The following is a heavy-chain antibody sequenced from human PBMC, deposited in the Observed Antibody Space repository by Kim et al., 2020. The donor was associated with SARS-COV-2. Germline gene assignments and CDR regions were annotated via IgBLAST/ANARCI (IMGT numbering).Heavy chain of an antibody. D-gene: IGHD3-10*01. V-gene: IGHV2-70*01. J-gene: IGHJ4*02. Sequence: STSLKTRLTISKDTSNNQVVLTMTNMDPVDTATYYCARTYYYGSGSYFDYWGQGTLVTVSS. CDR3: ARTYYYGSGSYFDY.